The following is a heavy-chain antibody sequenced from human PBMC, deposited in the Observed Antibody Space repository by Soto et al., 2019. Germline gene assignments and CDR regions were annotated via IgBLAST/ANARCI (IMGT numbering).Heavy chain of an antibody. CDR1: GFTLSDNY. CDR3: ARDLGMVRGVIITEREGMDV. D-gene: IGHD3-10*01. CDR2: ISSSSSYT. V-gene: IGHV3-11*06. J-gene: IGHJ6*02. Sequence: PGQSLRLSCAAAGFTLSDNYMSWIRQAPGKGLEWVSYISSSSSYTNYADSVKGRFTISRDNAKNSLYLQMNSLRAEDTAVYYCARDLGMVRGVIITEREGMDVWGQGTTVTVSS.